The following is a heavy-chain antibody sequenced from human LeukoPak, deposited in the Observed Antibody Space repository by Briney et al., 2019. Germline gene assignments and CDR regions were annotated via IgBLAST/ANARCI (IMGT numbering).Heavy chain of an antibody. CDR2: ISGSGTNI. V-gene: IGHV3-48*02. J-gene: IGHJ4*02. D-gene: IGHD3/OR15-3a*01. CDR1: GFTFDEYA. CDR3: ARDSFGLYYFDY. Sequence: GGSLRLSCVASGFTFDEYAMNWVRQAPGKGLEWVSFISGSGTNIHYADSVKGRFTISRDNAKNSLYLQMNSLRDEDTAVYYCARDSFGLYYFDYWGQGTLVTVSS.